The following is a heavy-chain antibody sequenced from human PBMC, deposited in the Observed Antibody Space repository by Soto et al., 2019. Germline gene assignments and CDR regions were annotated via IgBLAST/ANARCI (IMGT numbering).Heavy chain of an antibody. CDR3: AKKQGAFDI. J-gene: IGHJ3*02. D-gene: IGHD6-13*01. Sequence: SQTLSLTCAISGDSVSSNSAAWNWLRQSPSRGLEWLGRTYYRSKWYNDYAESVKSRITINPDTSKNQFSLQLNSVTPEDTAVYYCAKKQGAFDIWGQGTMVTVS. CDR1: GDSVSSNSAA. V-gene: IGHV6-1*01. CDR2: TYYRSKWYN.